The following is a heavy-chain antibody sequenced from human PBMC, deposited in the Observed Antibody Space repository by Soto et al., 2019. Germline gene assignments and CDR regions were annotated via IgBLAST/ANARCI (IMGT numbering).Heavy chain of an antibody. J-gene: IGHJ4*02. D-gene: IGHD1-26*01. V-gene: IGHV1-2*02. CDR1: GYSFTGHY. Sequence: ASVKVSCKASGYSFTGHYIHWVRQAPEQGPEWMGEIGPESGATRYAQKFQGRVTMTMDTSITTVYMELNNLRPDDTAIYYCGRGRSGQIVVFYWGQGPPVTVS. CDR3: GRGRSGQIVVFY. CDR2: IGPESGAT.